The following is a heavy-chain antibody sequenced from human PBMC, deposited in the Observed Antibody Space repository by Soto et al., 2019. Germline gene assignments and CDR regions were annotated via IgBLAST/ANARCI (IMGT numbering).Heavy chain of an antibody. CDR1: GGSISSSSYY. Sequence: PSETLSLTCTVSGGSISSSSYYWGWIRQPPGKGLEWIGSIYYSGSTYYNPSLKSRVTISVDTSKNQFSLRLSSVTAADTAVYYCARERYVQVYWGQGILVIVSS. CDR3: ARERYVQVY. J-gene: IGHJ4*02. D-gene: IGHD3-16*01. CDR2: IYYSGST. V-gene: IGHV4-39*02.